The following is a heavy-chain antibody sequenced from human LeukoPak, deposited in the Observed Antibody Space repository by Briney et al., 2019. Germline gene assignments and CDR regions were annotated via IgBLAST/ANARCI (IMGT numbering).Heavy chain of an antibody. CDR2: MFYSGST. Sequence: SETLSLTCTVSGGSISSSSYNWGWIRQPPGKGLEWIGSMFYSGSTYYNPSLESRVTISVDTSKNQFSLRLSSVTAADTAVYYCARGSIAARNDAFDIWGQGTMVTVSS. CDR3: ARGSIAARNDAFDI. V-gene: IGHV4-39*07. CDR1: GGSISSSSYN. J-gene: IGHJ3*02. D-gene: IGHD6-6*01.